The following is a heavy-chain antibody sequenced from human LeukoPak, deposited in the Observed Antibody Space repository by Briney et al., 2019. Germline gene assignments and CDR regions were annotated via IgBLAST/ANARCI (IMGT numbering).Heavy chain of an antibody. D-gene: IGHD1-26*01. Sequence: SQTLSLTCAISGDSVSSNSAAWNWIRQSPSRGLEWLGRTYYRSNWSNDYAVSVTSRITINPDTSKNQFSLQLSSVTAADTAVYYCARHGELEWEPLSWFDPWGQGTLVTVSS. CDR2: TYYRSNWSN. CDR3: ARHGELEWEPLSWFDP. CDR1: GDSVSSNSAA. J-gene: IGHJ5*02. V-gene: IGHV6-1*01.